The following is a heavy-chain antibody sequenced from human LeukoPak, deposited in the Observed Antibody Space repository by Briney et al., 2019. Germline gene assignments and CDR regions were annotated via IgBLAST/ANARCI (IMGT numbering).Heavy chain of an antibody. CDR2: INPSGGST. D-gene: IGHD2-21*02. CDR1: GYTFTSYY. V-gene: IGHV1-46*01. J-gene: IGHJ4*02. CDR3: AREELAYCGGDCYSGFDY. Sequence: ASVKVSCEASGYTFTSYYMHWVRQAPGQGLEWMGIINPSGGSTSYAQKFQGRVTMTRDMSTSTVYMELSSLRSEDTAVYYCAREELAYCGGDCYSGFDYWGQGTLVTVSS.